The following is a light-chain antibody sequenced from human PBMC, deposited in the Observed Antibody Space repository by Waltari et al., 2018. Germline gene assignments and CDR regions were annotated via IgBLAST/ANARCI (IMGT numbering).Light chain of an antibody. CDR3: CSYVGDVTWV. J-gene: IGLJ3*02. V-gene: IGLV2-23*01. CDR1: SSDVGSFYL. CDR2: EAT. Sequence: QSALTQPASVSGSPGHSITIPCTGTSSDVGSFYLVSWYQHPPGKAPKLMIYEATQRPSGVSGRFSGSKSGNTASLTISGLQAEDEADYYCCSYVGDVTWVFGGGTKLTVL.